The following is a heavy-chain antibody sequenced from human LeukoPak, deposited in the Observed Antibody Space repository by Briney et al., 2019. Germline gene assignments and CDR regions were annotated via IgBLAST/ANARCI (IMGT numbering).Heavy chain of an antibody. CDR1: GFTFTSSA. Sequence: SVKVSCKASGFTFTSSAMQWVRQARGQRLEWIGWIVVGSGNTNYAQKFQERVTITRDMSTSTAYMELSSLRSEDTAVYYCAATGEIEMATIKWAYYFDYWGQGTLVTVSS. CDR3: AATGEIEMATIKWAYYFDY. J-gene: IGHJ4*02. CDR2: IVVGSGNT. D-gene: IGHD5-24*01. V-gene: IGHV1-58*02.